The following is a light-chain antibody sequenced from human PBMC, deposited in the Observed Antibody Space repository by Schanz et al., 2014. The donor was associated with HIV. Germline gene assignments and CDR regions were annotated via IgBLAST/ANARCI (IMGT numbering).Light chain of an antibody. CDR2: HSS. V-gene: IGKV3D-20*01. Sequence: EIVLTQSPATLSLSPGERATLSCGASQYVSGSYAAWYQQKPGQAPRLLIFHSSRMATGIPDRFSGSGSGTDFTLSISRLEPEDFAVYYCQQYKSPPLTFGGGTKVEIK. CDR3: QQYKSPPLT. CDR1: QYVSGSY. J-gene: IGKJ4*01.